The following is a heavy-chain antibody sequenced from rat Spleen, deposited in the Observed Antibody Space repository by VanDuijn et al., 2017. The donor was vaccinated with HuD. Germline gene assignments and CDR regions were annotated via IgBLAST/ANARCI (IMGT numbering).Heavy chain of an antibody. V-gene: IGHV5-20*01. CDR1: GFTFSDYY. CDR2: ISYDGGST. CDR3: TKHGGLRNLFAY. J-gene: IGHJ3*01. Sequence: EVQLVESGGGLVQPGRSLKLSCAASGFTFSDYYMAWVRQAPTKGLEWVASISYDGGSTYYRGSVKGRFTIFRDDAKNIQYLQMDSLRSEDWATYYRTKHGGLRNLFAYGGQGTLVNVSS. D-gene: IGHD1-11*01.